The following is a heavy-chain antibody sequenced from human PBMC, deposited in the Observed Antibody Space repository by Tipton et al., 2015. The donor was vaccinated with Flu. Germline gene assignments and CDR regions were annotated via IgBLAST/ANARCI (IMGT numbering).Heavy chain of an antibody. CDR1: GYSISSGSY. CDR3: ARQGLGYSDWYFDL. CDR2: IYQSGAT. V-gene: IGHV4-38-2*01. Sequence: TLSLTCAVSGYSISSGSYWGWIRQPPGKGLEWIGTIYQSGATYYNPSLNSRVTISVDTSKNQFSLKLSSLTAADTAVYYCARQGLGYSDWYFDLWGRGTLVTVSS. D-gene: IGHD5-12*01. J-gene: IGHJ2*01.